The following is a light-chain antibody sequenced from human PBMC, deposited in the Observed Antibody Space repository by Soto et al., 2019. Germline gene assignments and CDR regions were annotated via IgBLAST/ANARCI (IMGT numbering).Light chain of an antibody. J-gene: IGKJ1*01. CDR2: AAS. CDR1: QSISTY. Sequence: DIQMTQSPSSLYASVGDRVTITCRASQSISTYLNWYQQKPGKAPNLLIFAASSLLSGVPSRFSGSGSGTDFTLTISSLQPEDFATYYCQQTYNTPRTFGQGTKVEIK. V-gene: IGKV1-39*01. CDR3: QQTYNTPRT.